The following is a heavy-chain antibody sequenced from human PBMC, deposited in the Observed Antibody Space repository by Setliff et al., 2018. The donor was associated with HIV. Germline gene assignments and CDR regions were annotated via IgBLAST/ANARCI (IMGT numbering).Heavy chain of an antibody. Sequence: GASVKVSCKASGYTFISYGISWVRQAPGQGLEWMGWISTYNGNTKYAQRLQGRVTMTRDAFTSTAYMEMRSLRSDDTAVYYCARDVERYSSHSGLGPWGQGTLVTVSS. CDR2: ISTYNGNT. J-gene: IGHJ5*02. CDR1: GYTFISYG. V-gene: IGHV1-18*01. D-gene: IGHD6-19*01. CDR3: ARDVERYSSHSGLGP.